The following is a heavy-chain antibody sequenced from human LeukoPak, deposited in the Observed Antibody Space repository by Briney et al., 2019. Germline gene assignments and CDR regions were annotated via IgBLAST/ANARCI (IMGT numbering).Heavy chain of an antibody. V-gene: IGHV3-13*01. CDR1: GFTFSSYD. J-gene: IGHJ4*02. D-gene: IGHD3-16*02. CDR3: ARGYILRDSPRPELYFDY. CDR2: IGTAGDT. Sequence: PGGSLRLSCAASGFTFSSYDMHWVRQATGKGLEWVSAIGTAGDTYYPGSVKGRFTISRENAKNSLYLQMNSLRAGDTAVYYCARGYILRDSPRPELYFDYWGQGTLVTVSS.